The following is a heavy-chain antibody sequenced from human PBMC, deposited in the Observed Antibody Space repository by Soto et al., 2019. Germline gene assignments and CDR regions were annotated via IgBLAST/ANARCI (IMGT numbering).Heavy chain of an antibody. CDR3: AREERYYDFWSGYSGRFDP. CDR1: GYTFTSYY. Sequence: QVQLVQSGAEVKKPGASVKVSCKASGYTFTSYYMHWVRQAPGQGLEWMGIINPSGGSTSYAQKFQGRVTMTRDTSTSTVYMELSSLRSEDTAVYYCAREERYYDFWSGYSGRFDPWGQGTLVTVSS. D-gene: IGHD3-3*01. CDR2: INPSGGST. J-gene: IGHJ5*02. V-gene: IGHV1-46*01.